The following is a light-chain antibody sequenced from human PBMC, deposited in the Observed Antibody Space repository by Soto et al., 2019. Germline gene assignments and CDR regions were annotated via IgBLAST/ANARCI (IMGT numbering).Light chain of an antibody. CDR3: QQYDVWLIFT. V-gene: IGKV3-15*01. CDR1: QSVSTN. Sequence: EIVMTQSPATLSVSPGERATLSCRASQSVSTNLAWYQQKPGQAPRLLIYGASTRATGIPARFSGSGSGTEFTLTISGLQSEDVAVYYCQQYDVWLIFTFGPGTKVDIK. J-gene: IGKJ3*01. CDR2: GAS.